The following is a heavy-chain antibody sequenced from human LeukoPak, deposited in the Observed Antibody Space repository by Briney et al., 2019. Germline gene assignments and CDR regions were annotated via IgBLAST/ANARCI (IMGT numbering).Heavy chain of an antibody. D-gene: IGHD6-19*01. CDR2: MYYSGTT. Sequence: SETLSLTCSASGGYINTRSYFWGWIRQSPGKGLEWIASMYYSGTTYYNPSLKSRVTISVDTLKSQLSLKLSSVTAADTAVYYCARQRGSGWYHPHLFWGQGILVTVSS. V-gene: IGHV4-39*01. CDR3: ARQRGSGWYHPHLF. J-gene: IGHJ4*02. CDR1: GGYINTRSYF.